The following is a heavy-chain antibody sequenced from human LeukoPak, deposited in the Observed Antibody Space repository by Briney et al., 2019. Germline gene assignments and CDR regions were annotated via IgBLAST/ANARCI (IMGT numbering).Heavy chain of an antibody. J-gene: IGHJ4*02. CDR1: GFTVSSKY. V-gene: IGHV3-66*01. Sequence: GGSLRLSCAAFGFTVSSKYMSWVRQAPGKGLEWVSVLYSGGDTYYADSVKGRFTISRDNFKNTLYLQMNNLRPEDTAVYYCARGDTGFSSAWGRDFDYWGQGTLVTVSS. CDR2: LYSGGDT. CDR3: ARGDTGFSSAWGRDFDY. D-gene: IGHD6-19*01.